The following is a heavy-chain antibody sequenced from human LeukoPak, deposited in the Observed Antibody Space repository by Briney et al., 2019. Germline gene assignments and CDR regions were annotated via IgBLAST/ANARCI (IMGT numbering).Heavy chain of an antibody. Sequence: SETLSLTCTVSGASISSYYWSWIRQPAGQGLEWIGRIHASGSSNYNPSFKSRVRLSVDTSKNQFSLELTSVTAEDTAVYYCARYERLSWFDPWGQGALVTVSS. CDR2: IHASGSS. CDR3: ARYERLSWFDP. J-gene: IGHJ5*02. CDR1: GASISSYY. D-gene: IGHD3-16*01. V-gene: IGHV4-4*07.